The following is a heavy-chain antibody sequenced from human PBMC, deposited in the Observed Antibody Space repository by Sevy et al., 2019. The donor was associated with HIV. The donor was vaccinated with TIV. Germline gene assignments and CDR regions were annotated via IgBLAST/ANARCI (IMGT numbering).Heavy chain of an antibody. CDR2: IYYTGTT. Sequence: SETLSLTCTVSGDSINNGDYYWSWIRQHPGKGLEWIGKIYYTGTTYYNPSLKSRLRISVERSENTLSLSLRSVTAADTAVYYCARTTVTNLSSARNHWFDPWGQGTLVTVSS. CDR1: GDSINNGDYY. V-gene: IGHV4-31*03. J-gene: IGHJ5*02. D-gene: IGHD4-4*01. CDR3: ARTTVTNLSSARNHWFDP.